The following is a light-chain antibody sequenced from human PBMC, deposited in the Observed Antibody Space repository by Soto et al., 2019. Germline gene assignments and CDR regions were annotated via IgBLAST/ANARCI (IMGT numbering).Light chain of an antibody. CDR1: QSVSSNY. CDR3: QQYGRSPAT. Sequence: EIVLTQSPGTLSLSPGERATLSCRASQSVSSNYLAWYQQKPGQAPRLLIFGASSRASGIPDRFSGSGSGKDFTLTIVRLEPEDFAVYYCQQYGRSPATFGQGTKVDIK. J-gene: IGKJ1*01. V-gene: IGKV3-20*01. CDR2: GAS.